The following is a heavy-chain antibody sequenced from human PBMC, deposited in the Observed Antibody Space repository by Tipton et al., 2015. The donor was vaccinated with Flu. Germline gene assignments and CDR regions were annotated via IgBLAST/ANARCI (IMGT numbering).Heavy chain of an antibody. CDR3: ARESDSSGYSDYFQH. Sequence: SLRLSCAASGFTFSSYSMNWVRQAPGKGLEWVSSISSSSSYIYYADSVKGRFTISRDNAKNSLYLQMNSLRAEDTAVYYCARESDSSGYSDYFQHWGQGTLVTVSS. D-gene: IGHD3-22*01. V-gene: IGHV3-21*01. J-gene: IGHJ1*01. CDR1: GFTFSSYS. CDR2: ISSSSSYI.